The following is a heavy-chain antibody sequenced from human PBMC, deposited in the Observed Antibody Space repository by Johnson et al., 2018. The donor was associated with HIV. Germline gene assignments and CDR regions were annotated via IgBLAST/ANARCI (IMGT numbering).Heavy chain of an antibody. V-gene: IGHV3-11*04. D-gene: IGHD3-22*01. CDR1: GFTFSDYY. Sequence: QVQLVESGGGLVKPGGSLRLSCAASGFTFSDYYMTWIRQAPGKGLEWVAVISYDGSNKYYADSVKGRFTISRDNAKNSLYLQMNSLRAEDTAVYYCARDHIRGYDSPNDAFDIWGQGTMVTVSS. J-gene: IGHJ3*02. CDR3: ARDHIRGYDSPNDAFDI. CDR2: ISYDGSNK.